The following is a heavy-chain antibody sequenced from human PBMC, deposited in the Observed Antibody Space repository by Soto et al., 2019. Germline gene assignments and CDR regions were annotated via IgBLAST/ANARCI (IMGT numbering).Heavy chain of an antibody. V-gene: IGHV1-2*04. J-gene: IGHJ6*02. CDR3: ARDQAVDGNWYYYYGMDV. CDR1: GYTFTGYY. D-gene: IGHD6-19*01. CDR2: INPNSGGT. Sequence: ASVKVSCKASGYTFTGYYMHWVRQAPGQGLEWMGWINPNSGGTNYAQKFQGWVTMTRDTSISTAYMELSRLRSDDTAVYYCARDQAVDGNWYYYYGMDVWGQGTTVT.